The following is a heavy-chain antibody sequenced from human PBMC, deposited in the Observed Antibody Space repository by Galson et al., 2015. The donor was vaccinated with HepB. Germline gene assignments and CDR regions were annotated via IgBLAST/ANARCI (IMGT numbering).Heavy chain of an antibody. D-gene: IGHD5/OR15-5a*01. V-gene: IGHV3-23*01. J-gene: IGHJ4*01. CDR3: AKESSPVSGLADY. Sequence: SLRLSCAASGFTFSNFAMSWVRQTPGKGLQWVSRISGLSGRTDYADSVKGRFTISRDNSENTLHLQMNSLRAEDTAIYYCAKESSPVSGLADYWGHGTLVTVSP. CDR2: ISGLSGRT. CDR1: GFTFSNFA.